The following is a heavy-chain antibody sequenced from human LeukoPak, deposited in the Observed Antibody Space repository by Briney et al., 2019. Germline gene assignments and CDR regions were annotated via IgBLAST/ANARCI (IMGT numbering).Heavy chain of an antibody. CDR2: VYYGRTT. D-gene: IGHD5-12*01. J-gene: IGHJ4*02. Sequence: KPSETLSLTCAVSAGSISSNSHHWGWIRQSPGKGLEWIGSVYYGRTTYYNPSLNSRVTISVVTSKNQFSLQLNSVTAADTAVYYCVRHDGRGGATMGALDSWGQGSLVTVTS. V-gene: IGHV4-39*01. CDR3: VRHDGRGGATMGALDS. CDR1: AGSISSNSHH.